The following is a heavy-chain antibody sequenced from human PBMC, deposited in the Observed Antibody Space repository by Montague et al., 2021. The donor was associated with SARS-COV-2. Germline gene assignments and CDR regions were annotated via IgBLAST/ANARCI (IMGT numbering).Heavy chain of an antibody. CDR2: ISHSGST. CDR3: ARFPTSYYYDSKAAPATPDAFDI. Sequence: SETLSRTCAVYGGSFSGYYWSWIRQPPGKGLEWIGEISHSGSTNYNPSLKSRVTISIDTSKNQFSLKLSSGTAADTAVYYCARFPTSYYYDSKAAPATPDAFDIWGQGAMVTVSS. J-gene: IGHJ3*02. D-gene: IGHD3-22*01. V-gene: IGHV4-34*01. CDR1: GGSFSGYY.